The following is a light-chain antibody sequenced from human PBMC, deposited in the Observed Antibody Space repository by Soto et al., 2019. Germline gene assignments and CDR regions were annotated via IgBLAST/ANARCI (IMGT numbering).Light chain of an antibody. CDR2: AAS. J-gene: IGKJ1*01. CDR3: HQYNNWPWT. V-gene: IGKV3-15*01. CDR1: QRVSSH. Sequence: EIVMTQSPVTLSVSPGDTATLSCRASQRVSSHLAWYQQKPGQAPRLLIYAASTRATGIPVRFSGSGSETEFTLTIRSLQSEDSALYYCHQYNNWPWTFGQGTKVDNK.